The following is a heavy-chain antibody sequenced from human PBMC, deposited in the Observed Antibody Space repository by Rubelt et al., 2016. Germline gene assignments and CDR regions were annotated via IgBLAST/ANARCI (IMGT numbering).Heavy chain of an antibody. CDR3: AKEIYSGYGPFDY. CDR2: VYSGGTT. D-gene: IGHD5-12*01. CDR1: GFSVTSKY. J-gene: IGHJ4*02. Sequence: EVQLLESGGGLVQPGGSLRLSCEVSGFSVTSKYMSWVRQAPGKGLEWVSVVYSGGTTFYRDSVKGRFTVSRDNSKNTMYLKMNSLRAEDTAVYYCAKEIYSGYGPFDYWGQGTLVTVSS. V-gene: IGHV3-66*01.